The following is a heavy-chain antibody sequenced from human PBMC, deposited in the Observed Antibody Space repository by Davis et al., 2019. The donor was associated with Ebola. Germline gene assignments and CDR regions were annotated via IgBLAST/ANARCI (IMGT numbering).Heavy chain of an antibody. V-gene: IGHV2-5*01. D-gene: IGHD3-3*01. Sequence: SGPTLVKPTQTLTLTCTFSGFSLSTSGVGVGWIRQPPGKALEWLALIYWNDDKRYSPSLKSRLTITEDTSKNQVVLTMTNMDPVDTATYYCAHSRITIFGVVPDYWGQGTLVTVSS. J-gene: IGHJ4*02. CDR2: IYWNDDK. CDR1: GFSLSTSGVG. CDR3: AHSRITIFGVVPDY.